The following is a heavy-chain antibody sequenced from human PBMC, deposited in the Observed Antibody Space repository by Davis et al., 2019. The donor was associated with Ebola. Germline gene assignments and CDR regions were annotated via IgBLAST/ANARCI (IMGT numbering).Heavy chain of an antibody. J-gene: IGHJ6*02. CDR1: GFTFSSYS. CDR2: ISSSSSTI. Sequence: PGGSLRLSCAASGFTFSSYSMNWVRQAPGKGLEWVSYISSSSSTIYYADSVKGRFTISRDNAKNSLYLQMNSLRDEDTAVYYCARDSGSYFYYYYGMDVWGQGTTVTVSS. V-gene: IGHV3-48*02. CDR3: ARDSGSYFYYYYGMDV. D-gene: IGHD1-26*01.